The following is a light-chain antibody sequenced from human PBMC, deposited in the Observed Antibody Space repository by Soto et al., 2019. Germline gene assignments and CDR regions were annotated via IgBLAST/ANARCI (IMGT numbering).Light chain of an antibody. CDR3: QQGHNWPLT. J-gene: IGKJ2*01. CDR1: QSISTE. V-gene: IGKV3-15*01. Sequence: EIVMTQSPATLSVSPGERATLSCRASQSISTELAWYQHKSGQPPRLLIYSASTRATVVPARFTGSGSGSEFALTISVLQSEDFAVYYCQQGHNWPLTVGQGPRLEI. CDR2: SAS.